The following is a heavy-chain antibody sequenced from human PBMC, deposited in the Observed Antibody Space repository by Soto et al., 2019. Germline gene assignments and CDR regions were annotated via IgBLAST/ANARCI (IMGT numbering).Heavy chain of an antibody. CDR3: VRENEMAGATSAFEY. D-gene: IGHD1-26*01. J-gene: IGHJ4*02. V-gene: IGHV3-21*06. CDR1: GFRFNSYS. Sequence: RLSCEASGFRFNSYSMNWVRQAPQKGLEWVSLIDARSNYIYYADSVKGRFTISRDNARNSLYLQMDSLRVEDTAVYYCVRENEMAGATSAFEYWGQGTPVTVSS. CDR2: IDARSNYI.